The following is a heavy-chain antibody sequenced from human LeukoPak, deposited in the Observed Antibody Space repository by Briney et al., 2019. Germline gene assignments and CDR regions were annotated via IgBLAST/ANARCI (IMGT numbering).Heavy chain of an antibody. J-gene: IGHJ4*02. Sequence: GASVKVSCKASGYTFTSYGISWVRQAPGQGLEWMGWISAYNGNTNYAQKLQGRVTMTTDTSTSTAYMELRSLRSDDTAVYYCARVGAMTTVPYYFGYWGQGTLVTVSS. CDR1: GYTFTSYG. CDR3: ARVGAMTTVPYYFGY. V-gene: IGHV1-18*01. CDR2: ISAYNGNT. D-gene: IGHD4-17*01.